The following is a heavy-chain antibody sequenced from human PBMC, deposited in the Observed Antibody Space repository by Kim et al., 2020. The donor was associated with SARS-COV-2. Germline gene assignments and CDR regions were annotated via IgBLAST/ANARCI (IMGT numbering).Heavy chain of an antibody. CDR1: GGSISSYY. CDR3: ARDDRRLGYCSSTSCYTPHWYFDL. J-gene: IGHJ2*01. V-gene: IGHV4-59*01. D-gene: IGHD2-2*02. CDR2: IYYSGST. Sequence: SETLSLTCTVSGGSISSYYWSWIRQPPGKGLEWIGYIYYSGSTNYNPSLKSRVTISVDTSKNQFSLKLSSVTAADTAVYYCARDDRRLGYCSSTSCYTPHWYFDLWGRGTLVTVSS.